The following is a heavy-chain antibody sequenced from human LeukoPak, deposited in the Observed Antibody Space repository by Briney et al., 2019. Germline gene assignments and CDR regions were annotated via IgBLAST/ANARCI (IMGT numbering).Heavy chain of an antibody. V-gene: IGHV3-33*01. CDR1: GVTFSSYG. CDR2: IWYDGSNK. D-gene: IGHD4-17*01. CDR3: ARDGVDYGDYGPRWFDP. J-gene: IGHJ5*02. Sequence: PGRSLRLSCAASGVTFSSYGMHWVRQAPGKGLEWVAVIWYDGSNKYYADSVKGRFTISRENSKNTLYLQMNSLRAEDTAVYYCARDGVDYGDYGPRWFDPWGQGTLVTVSS.